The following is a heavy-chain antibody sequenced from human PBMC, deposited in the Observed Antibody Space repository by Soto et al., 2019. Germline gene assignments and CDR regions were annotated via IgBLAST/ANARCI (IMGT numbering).Heavy chain of an antibody. J-gene: IGHJ4*02. CDR1: GFTFSSYA. D-gene: IGHD2-21*02. V-gene: IGHV3-30-3*01. Sequence: QVQLVESGGGVVQPGRSLRLSCAASGFTFSSYAMHWVRQAPGKGLEWVAVISYDGSNKYYADSVKGRLTISRDNSKNTRYLQMNSLRAEDTAVYYGAREGIVVVTATLDYGGQGSLVTVSS. CDR3: AREGIVVVTATLDY. CDR2: ISYDGSNK.